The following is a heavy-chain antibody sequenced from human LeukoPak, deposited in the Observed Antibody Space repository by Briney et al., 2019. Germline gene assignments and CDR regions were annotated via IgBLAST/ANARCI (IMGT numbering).Heavy chain of an antibody. Sequence: PSETLSLTCTVSGGSISSYYWSWIRQPPGKGLEWIGYIYYSGSTNYNPSLKSRVTISVDTSKNQFSLNLSAVTAADTVVYYCARDLLSTAGYFDYRGQGTLVTVSS. V-gene: IGHV4-59*01. J-gene: IGHJ4*02. D-gene: IGHD6-19*01. CDR2: IYYSGST. CDR1: GGSISSYY. CDR3: ARDLLSTAGYFDY.